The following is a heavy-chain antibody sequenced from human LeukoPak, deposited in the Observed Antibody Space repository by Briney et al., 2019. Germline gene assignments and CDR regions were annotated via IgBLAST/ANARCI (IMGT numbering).Heavy chain of an antibody. CDR2: IYPGDSDT. CDR3: ARQGYCTSISCPREFDY. V-gene: IGHV5-51*01. J-gene: IGHJ4*01. CDR1: GYSFTNYW. D-gene: IGHD2-2*01. Sequence: GESLKISCEGSGYSFTNYWIAWVRQMPGQGLEWMGVIYPGDSDTRYSPSFRGQVTISTDKTINTAYLQWTSLKASDSAMYYCARQGYCTSISCPREFDYWGQEPWSPSPQ.